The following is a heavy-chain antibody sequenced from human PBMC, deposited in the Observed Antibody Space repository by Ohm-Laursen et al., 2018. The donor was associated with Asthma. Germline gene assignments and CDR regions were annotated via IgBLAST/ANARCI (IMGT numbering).Heavy chain of an antibody. CDR1: GGTFSSYA. CDR3: ARVLSYYDHSSYYDRIDY. V-gene: IGHV1-69*13. J-gene: IGHJ4*02. D-gene: IGHD3-22*01. CDR2: IIPIFGTA. Sequence: SVKVSCKASGGTFSSYAISWVRQAPGQGLEWMGGIIPIFGTANYAQKFQGRVTITADESTSTAYMELSSLRSDDTAVYYCARVLSYYDHSSYYDRIDYWGQGSLVTVSS.